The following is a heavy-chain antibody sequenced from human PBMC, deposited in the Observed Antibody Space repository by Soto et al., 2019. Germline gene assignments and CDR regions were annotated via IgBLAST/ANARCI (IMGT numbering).Heavy chain of an antibody. J-gene: IGHJ4*02. D-gene: IGHD5-12*01. V-gene: IGHV3-30*18. CDR2: ISYGGNNK. Sequence: VAVISYGGNNKYYADSVRGRFTISRDDSKNTLYLQMNSLRAEDTALYYCAKDLGYGYYFDYWGQGTLVTVSS. CDR3: AKDLGYGYYFDY.